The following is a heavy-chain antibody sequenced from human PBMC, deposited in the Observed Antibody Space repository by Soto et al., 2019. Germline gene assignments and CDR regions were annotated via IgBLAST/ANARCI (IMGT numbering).Heavy chain of an antibody. D-gene: IGHD6-13*01. CDR2: IYYSGST. CDR1: GGSISSGGYY. Sequence: SDTLSLTCTVSGGSISSGGYYWSWIRQHPGKGLEWIGYIYYSGSTYYNPSLKSRVTISVDTSKNQFSLKLSSVTAADTAVYYCARDRGREAAGTFDYWGQGTLVTVSS. J-gene: IGHJ4*02. CDR3: ARDRGREAAGTFDY. V-gene: IGHV4-31*03.